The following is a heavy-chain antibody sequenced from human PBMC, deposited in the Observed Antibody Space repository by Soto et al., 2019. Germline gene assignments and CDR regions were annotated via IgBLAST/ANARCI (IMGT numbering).Heavy chain of an antibody. J-gene: IGHJ4*02. CDR1: GFSLSNATMG. V-gene: IGHV2-26*01. CDR3: ARIFSGSDGGYFES. CDR2: IFSNDGK. D-gene: IGHD3-10*01. Sequence: QVTLKESGPVLVKPTETLTLTCTVSGFSLSNATMGVAWIRQPPGKALEWLAHIFSNDGKFYSTSLKTRLSISKDTSKSQVVLIMTNVDPVDTARYYCARIFSGSDGGYFESWGQGTLVTVSS.